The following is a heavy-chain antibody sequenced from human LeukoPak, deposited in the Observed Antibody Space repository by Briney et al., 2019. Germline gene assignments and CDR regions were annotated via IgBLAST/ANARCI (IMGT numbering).Heavy chain of an antibody. J-gene: IGHJ4*02. CDR1: GYTFTGYY. CDR2: ISPNSGGT. Sequence: ASVKVSCKASGYTFTGYYMHWVRQAPGQGLEWMGRISPNSGGTNYAQKFQGRVTMTRDTSISTAYMELSRLRSDDTAVYYCARQLGPTTPTYYRGQGTLVTVSS. D-gene: IGHD7-27*01. V-gene: IGHV1-2*06. CDR3: ARQLGPTTPTYY.